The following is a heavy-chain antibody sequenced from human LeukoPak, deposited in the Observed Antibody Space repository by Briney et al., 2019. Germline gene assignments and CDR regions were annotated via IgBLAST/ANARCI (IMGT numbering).Heavy chain of an antibody. V-gene: IGHV1-2*02. Sequence: ASVKVSCKASGYTFTGYDMHWVRQAPGQGLEWMGWINPNSGGTNYAQKFQGRVTMTRDKSISTAYMELSRLRSDDTAVYYCARSNYYGSGRYWYFDLWGRGTLVTVSS. J-gene: IGHJ2*01. CDR1: GYTFTGYD. D-gene: IGHD3-10*01. CDR2: INPNSGGT. CDR3: ARSNYYGSGRYWYFDL.